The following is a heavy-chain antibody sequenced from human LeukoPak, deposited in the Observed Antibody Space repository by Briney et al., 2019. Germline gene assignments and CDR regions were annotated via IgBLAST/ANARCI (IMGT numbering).Heavy chain of an antibody. CDR2: IYYSGST. CDR3: ARGAGIAAAGAAIYFDY. J-gene: IGHJ4*02. Sequence: PSETLSLTCTVSGGSISSYYWSWIRQPPGKGLEWIGYIYYSGSTNYNPSLKSRVTISVDTSKNQFSLKLSSVTAADTAVYYCARGAGIAAAGAAIYFDYWGQGTLVTVSS. CDR1: GGSISSYY. V-gene: IGHV4-59*01. D-gene: IGHD6-13*01.